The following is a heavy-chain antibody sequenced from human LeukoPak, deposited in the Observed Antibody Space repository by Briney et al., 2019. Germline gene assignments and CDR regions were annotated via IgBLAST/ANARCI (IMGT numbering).Heavy chain of an antibody. CDR1: GGSISSYY. CDR2: IYYSGST. D-gene: IGHD5-18*01. J-gene: IGHJ4*02. CDR3: ARHEKSYGRVGDY. Sequence: SETLSLTCTVSGGSISSYYWSWIRQPPGKGLEWIGYIYYSGSTYYNPSLKSRVTISVDTSKNQFSLKLSSVTAADTAVYYCARHEKSYGRVGDYWGQGTLVTVSS. V-gene: IGHV4-59*08.